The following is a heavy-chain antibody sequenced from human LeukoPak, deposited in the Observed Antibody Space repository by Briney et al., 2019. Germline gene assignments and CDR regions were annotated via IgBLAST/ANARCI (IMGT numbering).Heavy chain of an antibody. CDR2: VRYNGSDK. D-gene: IGHD5-18*01. Sequence: GGSLRLSCAASGFNFNMYGMHWVRQAPGMGLEWISFVRYNGSDKYYADSVKGRFTISRDNSNNTLFLQMNSLRPQDTAVYYCGKGLAYTYPYSGNMAVWGKGTTVTISS. V-gene: IGHV3-30*02. CDR3: GKGLAYTYPYSGNMAV. CDR1: GFNFNMYG. J-gene: IGHJ6*03.